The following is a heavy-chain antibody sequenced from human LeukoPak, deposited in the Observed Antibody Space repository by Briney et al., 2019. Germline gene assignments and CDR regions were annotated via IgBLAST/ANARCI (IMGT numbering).Heavy chain of an antibody. V-gene: IGHV3-53*01. Sequence: TRGCLRLSPAASGFSLSLNYMNWVCQAPRKGLEWVSIIYSGSDTYYADCAKGRFTISRDSSKNMLFLHMISLGAKDTAVYYCARVGDHFHWYLDLWGRGTLVTVSS. D-gene: IGHD3-3*02. CDR1: GFSLSLNY. CDR2: IYSGSDT. J-gene: IGHJ2*01. CDR3: ARVGDHFHWYLDL.